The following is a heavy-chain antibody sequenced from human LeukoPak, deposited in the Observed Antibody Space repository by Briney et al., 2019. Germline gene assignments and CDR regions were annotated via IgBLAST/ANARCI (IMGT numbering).Heavy chain of an antibody. V-gene: IGHV5-51*01. Sequence: LRESLKISCKGSGYSFTSYWIGWVRQLPGKGLEWMGIIYPGDSDTRYSPSFQGQVTISADKSISTAYLQWSSLKASDTAMYYCARVFQDWITMVRGVITPGPYYFDYWGQGTLVTVSS. CDR1: GYSFTSYW. J-gene: IGHJ4*02. CDR2: IYPGDSDT. D-gene: IGHD3-10*01. CDR3: ARVFQDWITMVRGVITPGPYYFDY.